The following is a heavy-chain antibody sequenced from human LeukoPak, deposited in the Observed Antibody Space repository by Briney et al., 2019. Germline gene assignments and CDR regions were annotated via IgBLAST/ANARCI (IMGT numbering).Heavy chain of an antibody. Sequence: SETLSLTCTVSGGSISGYYWSWIRQPPGKGLEWIGYIYYSGSTNYNPSLKSRVTISVDTSKNQFSLKLSSVTAADTAVYYCARVGDFWSETTFDYSGQGTLVTVPS. CDR2: IYYSGST. J-gene: IGHJ4*02. CDR3: ARVGDFWSETTFDY. D-gene: IGHD3-3*01. V-gene: IGHV4-59*01. CDR1: GGSISGYY.